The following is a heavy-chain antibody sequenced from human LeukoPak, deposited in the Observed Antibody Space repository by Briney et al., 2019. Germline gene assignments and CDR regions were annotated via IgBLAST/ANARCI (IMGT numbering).Heavy chain of an antibody. CDR1: GGTFSSYA. D-gene: IGHD3-22*01. CDR2: IIRIFGTA. V-gene: IGHV1-69*01. Sequence: SVKVSCKASGGTFSSYAISWVRQAPGQGLEWMGGIIRIFGTANYAQKFQGRVTITADESTSTAYMELSSLRSGDTAVYYCARVDPGGYYYDSSGYYPFDYWGQGTLVTVSS. CDR3: ARVDPGGYYYDSSGYYPFDY. J-gene: IGHJ4*02.